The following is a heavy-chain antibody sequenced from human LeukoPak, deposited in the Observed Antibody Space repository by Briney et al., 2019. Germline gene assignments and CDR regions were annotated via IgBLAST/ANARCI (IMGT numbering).Heavy chain of an antibody. D-gene: IGHD7-27*01. CDR2: IGSSNTI. Sequence: PGGSLRLSCAASGFTFSDYYMSWIRQAPGKGLEWLSYIGSSNTIYSADSVKGRFTTSRDNAKSSLYLQMNSLRAEDTAVYYCGRGHWGLDYWGQGALVTVSS. V-gene: IGHV3-11*04. CDR3: GRGHWGLDY. J-gene: IGHJ4*02. CDR1: GFTFSDYY.